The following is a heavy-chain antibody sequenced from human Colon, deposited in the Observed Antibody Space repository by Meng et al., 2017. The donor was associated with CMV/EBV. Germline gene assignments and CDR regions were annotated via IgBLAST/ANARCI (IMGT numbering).Heavy chain of an antibody. CDR3: ARVICGGDCYLDY. Sequence: QVQLEQSGAEGKKPGSSVKVSCNASKGTFTSYPISWVRQGPGQGFEWVGGIITISGTTDYAQKFQGRVTITADESTSTAYMKLSNLRSEDTAIYYCARVICGGDCYLDYWGRGTLVTVSS. CDR2: IITISGTT. V-gene: IGHV1-69*12. D-gene: IGHD2-21*02. J-gene: IGHJ4*02. CDR1: KGTFTSYP.